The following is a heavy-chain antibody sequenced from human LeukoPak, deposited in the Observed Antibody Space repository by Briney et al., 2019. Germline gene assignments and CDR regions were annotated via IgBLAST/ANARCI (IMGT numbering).Heavy chain of an antibody. CDR2: ISSSSSYI. D-gene: IGHD5-18*01. CDR1: GFTFSSYE. V-gene: IGHV3-21*05. Sequence: GGSLRLSCAASGFTFSSYEMNWVRQAPGKGLEWVSYISSSSSYIYYADSVKGRFTIFRDNAKNSLYLQMNSLRAEDTAVYYCARNKKGDRYTYGHDYWGQGTLVTVSS. CDR3: ARNKKGDRYTYGHDY. J-gene: IGHJ4*02.